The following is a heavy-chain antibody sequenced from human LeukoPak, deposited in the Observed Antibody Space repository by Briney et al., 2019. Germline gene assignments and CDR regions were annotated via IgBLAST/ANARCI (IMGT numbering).Heavy chain of an antibody. V-gene: IGHV3-30*04. CDR2: ISYDGSNK. J-gene: IGHJ4*02. D-gene: IGHD4-17*01. CDR1: GFTFSSYA. Sequence: PGGSLRLSCAASGFTFSSYAMHWVRQAPGKGLEWVAVISYDGSNKYYADSVKGRFTISRDNSKNTLYLQMNSLRAEDTAVYYCARDEPLEATVTTLDYWGQGTLVTVSS. CDR3: ARDEPLEATVTTLDY.